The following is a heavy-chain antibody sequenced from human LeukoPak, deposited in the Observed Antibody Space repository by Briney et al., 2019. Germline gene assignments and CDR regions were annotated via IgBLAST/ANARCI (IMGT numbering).Heavy chain of an antibody. CDR1: GFTFSSYW. Sequence: GGSLRLSCAASGFTFSSYWMSWVRQAPGKGLEWVANIRQDGSEKYYVDSVKGRFTISRGNAKNSLYLQMNSLRAEDTAVYYCARVFYDFWSGYPLDYWGQGTLVTVSS. CDR3: ARVFYDFWSGYPLDY. J-gene: IGHJ4*02. V-gene: IGHV3-7*03. CDR2: IRQDGSEK. D-gene: IGHD3-3*01.